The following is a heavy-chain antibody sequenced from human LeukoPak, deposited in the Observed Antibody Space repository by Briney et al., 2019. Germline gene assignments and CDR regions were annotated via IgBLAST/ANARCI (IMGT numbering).Heavy chain of an antibody. CDR1: GFTFSNYW. V-gene: IGHV3-7*01. J-gene: IGHJ4*02. CDR2: IKQDGSEK. D-gene: IGHD3-10*01. Sequence: GGSLRLSCEASGFTFSNYWMRWVRQAPGKGLEWVANIKQDGSEKNYVDPVKGRFTISRDNAKNAQYLQMNSLRAEDTAVYYCAREGVPHAGDYWGQGTLVTVSS. CDR3: AREGVPHAGDY.